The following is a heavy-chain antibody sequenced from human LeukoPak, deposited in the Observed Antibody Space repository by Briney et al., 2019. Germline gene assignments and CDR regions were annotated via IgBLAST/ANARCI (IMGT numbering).Heavy chain of an antibody. D-gene: IGHD3-22*01. CDR1: GGSISSNSHY. Sequence: NPSETLSLTCTVSGGSISSNSHYWGWIRQPPGKGLEWIGSIYYSGSTYYNPSLKSRVTISVDTSKNQFSLKLSSVTAADTAVYYCARLWAHDSRRAYWYFDLWGRGTLVTVSS. J-gene: IGHJ2*01. CDR3: ARLWAHDSRRAYWYFDL. V-gene: IGHV4-39*01. CDR2: IYYSGST.